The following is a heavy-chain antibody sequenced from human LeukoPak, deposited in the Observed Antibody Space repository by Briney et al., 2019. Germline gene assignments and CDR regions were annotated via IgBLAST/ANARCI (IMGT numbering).Heavy chain of an antibody. CDR3: ARGLFLSGYLDAFDI. CDR1: GFTFNNYG. Sequence: QSGGSLRLSCAASGFTFNNYGMNWVRQAPGKGLEWVSLIYNDGRTYYADSVKGRCTISRDNLKNVLYLQMNSLKVEDTALYYCARGLFLSGYLDAFDIWGQGTVVTVSS. CDR2: IYNDGRT. D-gene: IGHD3-22*01. V-gene: IGHV3-53*01. J-gene: IGHJ3*02.